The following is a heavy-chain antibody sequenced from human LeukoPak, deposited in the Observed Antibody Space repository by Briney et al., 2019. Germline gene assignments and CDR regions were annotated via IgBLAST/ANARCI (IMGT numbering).Heavy chain of an antibody. CDR1: GFTFSSYE. D-gene: IGHD2-15*01. Sequence: GGSLRLSCAASGFTFSSYEMNWVRQAPGKGLEWVSYISSRGVTIYYADSVQGRFTISRDNAKNSLYLQMNSLRAEDTALYYCARAISPTICSGGSCYSPDAFDIWGQGTMVTVSS. CDR3: ARAISPTICSGGSCYSPDAFDI. V-gene: IGHV3-48*03. J-gene: IGHJ3*02. CDR2: ISSRGVTI.